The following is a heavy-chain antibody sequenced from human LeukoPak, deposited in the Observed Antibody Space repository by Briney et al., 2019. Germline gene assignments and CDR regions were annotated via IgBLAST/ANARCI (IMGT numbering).Heavy chain of an antibody. J-gene: IGHJ5*02. D-gene: IGHD6-6*01. CDR1: GGSITSYY. V-gene: IGHV4-59*06. Sequence: SETLSLTCSVSGGSITSYYWSWIRQHPGKGLEWIGYIYYSGSTYYNPSLKSRVTISVDTSKNQFSLKLSSVTAADTAVYYCARVVAEQLGVVWFDPWGQGTLVTVSS. CDR3: ARVVAEQLGVVWFDP. CDR2: IYYSGST.